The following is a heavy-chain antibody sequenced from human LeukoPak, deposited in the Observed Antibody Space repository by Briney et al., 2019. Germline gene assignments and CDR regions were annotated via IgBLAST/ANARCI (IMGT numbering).Heavy chain of an antibody. CDR1: GYTFTGYY. J-gene: IGHJ4*02. D-gene: IGHD2-2*01. Sequence: ASVKVSCKASGYTFTGYYMHWVRQAPGQGLEWMGWINPNRGGTNYAQKFQGRVTMTRDTSISTAYMELSRLRSDDTAVYYCARHCSSTSCPPDGNYWGQGTLVTVSS. CDR2: INPNRGGT. CDR3: ARHCSSTSCPPDGNY. V-gene: IGHV1-2*02.